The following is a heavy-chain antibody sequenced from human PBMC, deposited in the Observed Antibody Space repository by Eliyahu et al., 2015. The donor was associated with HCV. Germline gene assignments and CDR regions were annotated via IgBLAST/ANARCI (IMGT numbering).Heavy chain of an antibody. J-gene: IGHJ3*02. Sequence: EVQVVESGGGLVQPGGSLRLSCAASGFTFSDYWMXWVRQAPGKGLEWVGNINXDGTRTYYEDSVKGRFTFSRDNAKNSLHLQMNSLRAEDTAVYYCAREGGYDYRSGWRAFDIWGQGTMVTVST. CDR3: AREGGYDYRSGWRAFDI. D-gene: IGHD6-19*01. CDR2: INXDGTRT. V-gene: IGHV3-7*01. CDR1: GFTFSDYW.